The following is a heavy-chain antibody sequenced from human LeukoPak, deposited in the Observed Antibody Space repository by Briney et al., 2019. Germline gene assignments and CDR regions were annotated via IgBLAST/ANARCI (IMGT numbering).Heavy chain of an antibody. CDR3: AKDRSSGWSRSGDYFDY. V-gene: IGHV3-23*01. CDR2: ISGSGGST. J-gene: IGHJ4*02. Sequence: GGSLRLSCAASGFTFSSYAMSWVRQAPGKGLEWVSAISGSGGSTYYADSVKGRFTISRDNSKNTLYLQMNSLRAEDTAVYYYAKDRSSGWSRSGDYFDYWGQGTLVTVSS. D-gene: IGHD6-19*01. CDR1: GFTFSSYA.